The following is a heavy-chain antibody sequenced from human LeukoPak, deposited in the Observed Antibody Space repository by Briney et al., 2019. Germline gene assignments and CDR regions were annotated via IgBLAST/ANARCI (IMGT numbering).Heavy chain of an antibody. CDR2: IYYSGST. J-gene: IGHJ4*02. Sequence: MPSETLSLTCAVSGGSISSYYWSWIRQPPGKGLEWIGYIYYSGSTNYNPSLKSRVTISVDTSKNQFSLKLSSVTAADTAVYYCAREGRSGSYWFDYWGQGTLVTVSS. CDR3: AREGRSGSYWFDY. D-gene: IGHD1-26*01. V-gene: IGHV4-59*01. CDR1: GGSISSYY.